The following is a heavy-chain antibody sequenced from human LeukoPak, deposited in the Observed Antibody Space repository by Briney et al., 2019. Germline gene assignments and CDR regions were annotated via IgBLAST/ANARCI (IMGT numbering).Heavy chain of an antibody. CDR1: GGSISSSSYY. CDR3: ARHAYLGLSYGDYLNWFDP. Sequence: SETLSLTCTVSGGSISSSSYYWGWIRQPPGKGLEWIGSIYYSGSTYYNPSLKGRVTISVDTSKNQFSLKLSSVTAADTAVYYCARHAYLGLSYGDYLNWFDPWGQGTLVTVSS. V-gene: IGHV4-39*01. CDR2: IYYSGST. J-gene: IGHJ5*02. D-gene: IGHD4-17*01.